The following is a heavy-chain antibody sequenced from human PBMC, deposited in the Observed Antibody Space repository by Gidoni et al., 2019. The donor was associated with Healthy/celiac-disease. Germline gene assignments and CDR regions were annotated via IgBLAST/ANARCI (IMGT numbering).Heavy chain of an antibody. D-gene: IGHD6-13*01. J-gene: IGHJ3*02. CDR1: FSGYY. V-gene: IGHV4-34*01. CDR2: INHTGST. CDR3: ARGWRGIAAAGRRSAFDI. Sequence: FSGYYWSWIRQPPGKGLEWIGEINHTGSTNYNTSLKSRVTISVDTSKNQFSLKLSSVTAADTAVYYCARGWRGIAAAGRRSAFDIWGQGTMVTVSS.